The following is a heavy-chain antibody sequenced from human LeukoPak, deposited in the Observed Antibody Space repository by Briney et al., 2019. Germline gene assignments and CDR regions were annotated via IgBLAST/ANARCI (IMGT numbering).Heavy chain of an antibody. V-gene: IGHV4-39*01. D-gene: IGHD6-13*01. CDR1: GGSISNSYY. CDR2: INHSGST. Sequence: SETLSLTCAVSGGSISNSYYWGWIRQPPGKGLEWIGEINHSGSTNYNPSFKSRVTISVDTSKNQFSLKLSSVTAADTAVYYCARLAGEYSSSWYIDYYYMDVWGKGTTVTVSS. CDR3: ARLAGEYSSSWYIDYYYMDV. J-gene: IGHJ6*03.